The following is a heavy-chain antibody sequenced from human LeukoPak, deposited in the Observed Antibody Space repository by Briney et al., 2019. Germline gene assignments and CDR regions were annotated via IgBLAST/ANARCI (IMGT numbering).Heavy chain of an antibody. CDR1: GYTFTGYY. D-gene: IGHD5-12*01. J-gene: IGHJ4*02. CDR2: INPNSGGT. CDR3: ASVNVDIVATMLYFDY. Sequence: ASVKVSCKASGYTFTGYYMHWVRQAPGQGLEWMGWINPNSGGTNYAQKFQGRVTMTRDTSISTAYMELSRLRSDDTAVYYCASVNVDIVATMLYFDYWGQGTLVTVSS. V-gene: IGHV1-2*02.